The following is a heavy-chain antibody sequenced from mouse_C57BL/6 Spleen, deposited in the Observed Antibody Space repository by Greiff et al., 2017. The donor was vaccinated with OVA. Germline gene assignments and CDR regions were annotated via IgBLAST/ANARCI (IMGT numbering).Heavy chain of an antibody. J-gene: IGHJ1*03. Sequence: QVQLKQSGAELVRPGASVKLSCKASGYTFTDYYINWVKQRPGQGLEWIARIYPGSGNTYYNEKFKGKATLTAEKSSSTAYMQLSSLTSEDSAVYFCARFYYGSGGYFDVWGTGTTVTVSS. CDR3: ARFYYGSGGYFDV. D-gene: IGHD1-1*01. V-gene: IGHV1-76*01. CDR2: IYPGSGNT. CDR1: GYTFTDYY.